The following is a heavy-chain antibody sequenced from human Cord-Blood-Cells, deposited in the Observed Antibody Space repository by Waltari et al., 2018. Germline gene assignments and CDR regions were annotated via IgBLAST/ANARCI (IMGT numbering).Heavy chain of an antibody. Sequence: QVQLVQSGAEVKKHGSSVKVACKASAGTFSTYDISCVRQAPGQGLGWMGGIIPIFGTANYAQKFQGRVTITADKSTSTAYMELSSLRSEDTAVYYCAVLGDGQYYFDYWGQGTLVTVSS. V-gene: IGHV1-69*06. J-gene: IGHJ4*02. CDR1: AGTFSTYD. D-gene: IGHD2-8*02. CDR3: AVLGDGQYYFDY. CDR2: IIPIFGTA.